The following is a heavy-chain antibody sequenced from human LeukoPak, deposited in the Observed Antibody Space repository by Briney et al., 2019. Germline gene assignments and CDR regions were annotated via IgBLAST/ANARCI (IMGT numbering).Heavy chain of an antibody. D-gene: IGHD3-22*01. CDR2: IYYSGST. J-gene: IGHJ4*02. V-gene: IGHV4-39*07. CDR3: ASLPTVYSRGYLAL. Sequence: SETLSLTCTVSGGSISSSSYYWGWIRQPPGKGLEWIGSIYYSGSTYYNPSLKSRVTISVDMSKNQFSLKLSSVTAADTAVYYCASLPTVYSRGYLALWGQGTLVTVSS. CDR1: GGSISSSSYY.